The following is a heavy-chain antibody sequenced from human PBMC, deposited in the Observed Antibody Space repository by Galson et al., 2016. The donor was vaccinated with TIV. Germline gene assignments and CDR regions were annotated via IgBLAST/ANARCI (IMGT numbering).Heavy chain of an antibody. V-gene: IGHV1-69*04. Sequence: SVKVSCKASGGTFSRNTISWVRQAPGQGLEWMGRIIPILGLGSSAQKFQGRVTITADKSTTTVYMELSSLRSDDTAVYFCARDRGLLLWFGQLGRNGMDVWGQGTTVTVSS. CDR1: GGTFSRNT. J-gene: IGHJ6*02. CDR3: ARDRGLLLWFGQLGRNGMDV. D-gene: IGHD3-10*01. CDR2: IIPILGLG.